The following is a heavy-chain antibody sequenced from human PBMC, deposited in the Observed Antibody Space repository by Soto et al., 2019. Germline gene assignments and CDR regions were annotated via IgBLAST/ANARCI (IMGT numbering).Heavy chain of an antibody. V-gene: IGHV5-51*01. J-gene: IGHJ4*02. Sequence: PGESLKISCKGSGYSFTSYWIGWVRQMPGKGLEWMGIIYPGDSDTRYSPSFQGQVTISADKSISTAYLQWSSLRASDTAMYYCARDLLYYDSSGYPYDYWGQGTLVTVSS. CDR3: ARDLLYYDSSGYPYDY. CDR2: IYPGDSDT. D-gene: IGHD3-22*01. CDR1: GYSFTSYW.